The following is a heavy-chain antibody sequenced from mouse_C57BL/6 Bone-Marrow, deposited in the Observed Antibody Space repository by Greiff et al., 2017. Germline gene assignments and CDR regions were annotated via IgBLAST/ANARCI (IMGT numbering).Heavy chain of an antibody. J-gene: IGHJ3*01. Sequence: DVQLQESGAELVRPGASVKLSCTASGFNIKDDYMHWVKQRPEKGLEWIGWIDPENGDTEYASKFQGKATITADTSSNTAYLQLSSLTSEDTAVYYCTYFYEDYDWFANWGQGTLVTVSA. CDR1: GFNIKDDY. V-gene: IGHV14-4*01. D-gene: IGHD2-4*01. CDR2: IDPENGDT. CDR3: TYFYEDYDWFAN.